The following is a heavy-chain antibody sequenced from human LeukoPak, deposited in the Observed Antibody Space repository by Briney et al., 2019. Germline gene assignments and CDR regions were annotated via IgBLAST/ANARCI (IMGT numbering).Heavy chain of an antibody. D-gene: IGHD3-10*01. CDR1: GYTFTTYA. CDR2: ISAYNGNT. J-gene: IGHJ4*02. V-gene: IGHV1-18*01. CDR3: ARDQLFLNYYGSGSYHPVGY. Sequence: ASVKVSCKASGYTFTTYAMNWVRQAPGQGLEWMGWISAYNGNTNYAQKLQGRVTMTTDTSTSTAYMELRSLRSDDTAVYYCARDQLFLNYYGSGSYHPVGYWGQGTLVTVSS.